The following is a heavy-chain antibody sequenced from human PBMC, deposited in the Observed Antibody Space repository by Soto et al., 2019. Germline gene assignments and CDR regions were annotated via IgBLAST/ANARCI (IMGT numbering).Heavy chain of an antibody. Sequence: QVQLMQSGAEVKKPGASVKVSCKASGNTFTNYYIHWVRQAPGQGLEWMGTVNPSGGHTTYSQNFLGRVTXTXXXPXXTLYMELTSLTSDDTAVYYCARGVHVVVVTAAFDYWGQGTLVTVSS. CDR2: VNPSGGHT. CDR3: ARGVHVVVVTAAFDY. CDR1: GNTFTNYY. V-gene: IGHV1-46*01. D-gene: IGHD2-21*02. J-gene: IGHJ4*02.